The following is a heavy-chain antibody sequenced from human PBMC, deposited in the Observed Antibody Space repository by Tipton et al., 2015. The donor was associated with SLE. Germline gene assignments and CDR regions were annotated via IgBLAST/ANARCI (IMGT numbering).Heavy chain of an antibody. CDR1: GFTFSSYA. D-gene: IGHD3-3*01. Sequence: SLRLSCAASGFTFSSYAMSWVRQAPGKGLEWVAVISYDGSNKYYGDSVKGRFTISRDNSKNTLYLQMNSLRAEDTAVYYCAKADPYEPFDYWGQGTLVTVSS. V-gene: IGHV3-30*18. CDR2: ISYDGSNK. CDR3: AKADPYEPFDY. J-gene: IGHJ4*02.